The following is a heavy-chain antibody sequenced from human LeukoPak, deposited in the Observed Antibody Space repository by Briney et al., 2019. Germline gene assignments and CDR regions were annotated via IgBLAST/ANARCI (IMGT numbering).Heavy chain of an antibody. J-gene: IGHJ4*02. Sequence: SETLSLTCTVSGGSISSGDYFWSWIRRHPGKGLEWIGYIYYSGSTYYNPSLKSRVAISVDTSKNQFSLTVSSVTAADTAVYYCTRDVPRSSGYPDNWGQGTLVTVSS. CDR3: TRDVPRSSGYPDN. V-gene: IGHV4-31*03. D-gene: IGHD3-22*01. CDR2: IYYSGST. CDR1: GGSISSGDYF.